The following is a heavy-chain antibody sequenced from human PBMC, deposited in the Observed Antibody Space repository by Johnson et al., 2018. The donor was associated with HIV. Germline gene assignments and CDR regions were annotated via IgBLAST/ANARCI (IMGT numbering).Heavy chain of an antibody. J-gene: IGHJ3*02. Sequence: QVQLVESGGGVAQPGTSLRLSCADSGFTLSSSVMHWVRRAPGKGLEWVAAISIDGVSKYYADSVKGRFTISRDNSDNTLYLQMNSLRAEDTAVYHCATAYCNGGSCYSHLDAFDIWGQGTMVTVSS. CDR3: ATAYCNGGSCYSHLDAFDI. CDR2: ISIDGVSK. D-gene: IGHD2-15*01. V-gene: IGHV3-30-3*01. CDR1: GFTLSSSV.